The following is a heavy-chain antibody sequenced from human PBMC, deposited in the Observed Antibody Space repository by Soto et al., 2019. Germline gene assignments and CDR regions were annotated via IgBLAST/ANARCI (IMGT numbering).Heavy chain of an antibody. J-gene: IGHJ6*02. CDR2: ISGSGGST. CDR1: GFTFSSYA. Sequence: GGSLRLSCAASGFTFSSYAMSWVRQAPGKGLEWVSAISGSGGSTYYADSVKGRFTISRDNSKNTLYLQMNSLRAEDTAVYYCSKDDYYYYYGMDVWGQGTTVTVSS. CDR3: SKDDYYYYYGMDV. V-gene: IGHV3-23*01.